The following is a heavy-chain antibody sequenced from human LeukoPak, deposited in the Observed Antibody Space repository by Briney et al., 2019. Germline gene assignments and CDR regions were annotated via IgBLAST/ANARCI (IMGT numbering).Heavy chain of an antibody. CDR3: ARKLGIAVGDYCYYGLDV. J-gene: IGHJ6*02. Sequence: SETLSLTCTVSGGSVNSGDSFWSRIRQPPGKGLEWIGNIYYSGSTNYNPSLQSRVTVSIDTSKNQFSLKVRSVTPADTAVYYCARKLGIAVGDYCYYGLDVWGQGTTVTVSS. V-gene: IGHV4-61*08. CDR1: GGSVNSGDSF. CDR2: IYYSGST. D-gene: IGHD6-19*01.